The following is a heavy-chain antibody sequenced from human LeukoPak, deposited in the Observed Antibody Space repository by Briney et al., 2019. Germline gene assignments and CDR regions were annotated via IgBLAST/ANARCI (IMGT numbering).Heavy chain of an antibody. V-gene: IGHV3-30-3*01. CDR1: GFTFSSYA. Sequence: PGGSLRLSCAASGFTFSSYAMHWVRQAPGKGLEWVAVISYDGSNKYYADSVKGRFTISRDNSKNTLYLQMNSLRAEDTAVYYCARQRNRYSGSYYVFDIWGQGTMVTVSS. J-gene: IGHJ3*02. CDR3: ARQRNRYSGSYYVFDI. D-gene: IGHD1-26*01. CDR2: ISYDGSNK.